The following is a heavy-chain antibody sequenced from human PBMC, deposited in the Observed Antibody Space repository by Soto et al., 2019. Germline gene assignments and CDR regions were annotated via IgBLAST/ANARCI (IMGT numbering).Heavy chain of an antibody. D-gene: IGHD5-18*01. J-gene: IGHJ6*02. V-gene: IGHV3-21*01. CDR1: GFTFSNAW. Sequence: EVQLVESGGGLVKPGGSLRLSCAASGFTFSNAWMSWVRQAPGKGLEWVSSISSSSSYIYYADSVKGRFTISRDNAKNSLYLQMNSLRAEDTAVYYCAREGGYSYGVPYYYGMDVWGQGTTVTVSS. CDR3: AREGGYSYGVPYYYGMDV. CDR2: ISSSSSYI.